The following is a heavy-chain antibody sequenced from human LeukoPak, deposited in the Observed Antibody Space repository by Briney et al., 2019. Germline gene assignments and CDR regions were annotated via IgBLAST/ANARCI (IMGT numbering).Heavy chain of an antibody. Sequence: PSETLSLTCTVSGGSISSGGYYWSWFRQPAGKGLEWIGSIYHSGSTYYNPSLKSRVTISVDTSKNQFSLKLSSVTAADTAVYYCAGGGSGSYSYDYWGQGTLVTVSS. CDR3: AGGGSGSYSYDY. V-gene: IGHV4-39*07. D-gene: IGHD3-10*01. J-gene: IGHJ4*02. CDR2: IYHSGST. CDR1: GGSISSGGYY.